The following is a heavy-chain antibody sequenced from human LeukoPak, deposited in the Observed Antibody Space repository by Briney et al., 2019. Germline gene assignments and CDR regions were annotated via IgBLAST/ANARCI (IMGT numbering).Heavy chain of an antibody. CDR2: ISAYNGNT. CDR3: ARDALSGPSSGYRY. D-gene: IGHD3-22*01. J-gene: IGHJ4*02. V-gene: IGHV1-18*01. CDR1: GYTFTSYG. Sequence: GASVKVSCKASGYTFTSYGISWVRQAPGQGLEWMGWISAYNGNTNYAQKLQGRVTMTTDTSMSTAYMELRSLRSDDTAVYYCARDALSGPSSGYRYWGQGTLVTVSS.